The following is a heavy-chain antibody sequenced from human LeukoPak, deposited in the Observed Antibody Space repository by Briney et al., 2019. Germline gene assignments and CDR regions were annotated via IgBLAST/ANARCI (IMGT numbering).Heavy chain of an antibody. CDR2: IKQDGSEK. Sequence: GGSLRLSCAASGFTFSSYWMSWVRQAPGKGLEWVANIKQDGSEKYYVDSVKGRFTISRDNAKNSLYLQMNSLRAEDTAVYYCARGSSSWYVGWFDPWGQGTLVTVSS. V-gene: IGHV3-7*01. D-gene: IGHD6-13*01. CDR1: GFTFSSYW. J-gene: IGHJ5*02. CDR3: ARGSSSWYVGWFDP.